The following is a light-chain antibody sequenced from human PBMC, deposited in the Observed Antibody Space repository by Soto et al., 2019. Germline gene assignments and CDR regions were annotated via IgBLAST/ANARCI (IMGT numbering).Light chain of an antibody. Sequence: IQLTQSPSSLSASVGDRVTITCRASQGIRNDLGWYQQKPGKAPKLLIYKASSLESGVPSRFSGSGSGTEFTLTISSLQPDDFATYYCQQYNSYSPWTFGQGTKVDNK. J-gene: IGKJ1*01. CDR2: KAS. V-gene: IGKV1-5*03. CDR1: QGIRND. CDR3: QQYNSYSPWT.